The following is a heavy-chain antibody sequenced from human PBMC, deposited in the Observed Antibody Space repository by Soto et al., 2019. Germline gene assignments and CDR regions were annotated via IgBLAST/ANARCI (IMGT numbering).Heavy chain of an antibody. D-gene: IGHD3-10*01. CDR3: AKSRGYYGSGSYAVGESYYYYGMDV. J-gene: IGHJ6*02. Sequence: GGSLRLSCAASGFTFSSYGMHWVRQAPGKGLEWVAVISYDGSNKYYADSVKGRFTISRDNSKNTLYLQMNSLGAEDTAVYYCAKSRGYYGSGSYAVGESYYYYGMDVWGQGTTVTVSS. V-gene: IGHV3-30*18. CDR1: GFTFSSYG. CDR2: ISYDGSNK.